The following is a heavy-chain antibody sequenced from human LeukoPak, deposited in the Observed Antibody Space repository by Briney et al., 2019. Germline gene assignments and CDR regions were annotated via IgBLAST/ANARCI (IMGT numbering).Heavy chain of an antibody. V-gene: IGHV3-21*01. D-gene: IGHD7-27*01. CDR1: GFTFSSNS. Sequence: GGSLRLSCAASGFTFSSNSMNWVRQAPGEGLEWVSSISTSSSYIYYADSVKGRFTISRDNARHSLYLQMNSLRAEDTAVYYCARGGLGNEYWGQGTLVTVSS. CDR3: ARGGLGNEY. CDR2: ISTSSSYI. J-gene: IGHJ4*02.